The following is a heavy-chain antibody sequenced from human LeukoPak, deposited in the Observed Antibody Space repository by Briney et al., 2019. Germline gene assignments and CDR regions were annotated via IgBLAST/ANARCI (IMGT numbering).Heavy chain of an antibody. D-gene: IGHD5-12*01. V-gene: IGHV4-30-2*01. Sequence: SETLSLTCTVSGGSISSGGYYWSWIRQPPGKGLEWIGYIYHSGSTYYNPSLKSRVTISVDTSKNQFSLKLSSVTAADTAVYYCARLPHSGSHRFDPWGQGTLVTVSS. CDR1: GGSISSGGYY. CDR2: IYHSGST. J-gene: IGHJ5*02. CDR3: ARLPHSGSHRFDP.